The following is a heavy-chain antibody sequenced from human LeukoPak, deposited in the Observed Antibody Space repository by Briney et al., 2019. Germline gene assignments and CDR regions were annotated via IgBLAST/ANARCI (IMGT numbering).Heavy chain of an antibody. Sequence: GASVKVSCKAFGYTFTSNYMHWVRQAPGQGPEWMGVISPSGGATTYAQKFQGRVTLTRDMSTSTDYLELSSLRSEDTAVYYCARAGKLMITMVRGALASKKGFDIWGQGTMVTVSS. CDR1: GYTFTSNY. CDR3: ARAGKLMITMVRGALASKKGFDI. D-gene: IGHD3-10*01. CDR2: ISPSGGAT. J-gene: IGHJ3*02. V-gene: IGHV1-46*01.